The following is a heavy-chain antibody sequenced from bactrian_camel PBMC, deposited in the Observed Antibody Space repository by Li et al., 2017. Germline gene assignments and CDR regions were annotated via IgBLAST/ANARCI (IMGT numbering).Heavy chain of an antibody. CDR2: ITSLPSLFRAA. CDR1: GITFSRHD. D-gene: IGHD5*01. CDR3: AAEPVPCVGWTIDFRY. V-gene: IGHV3S6*01. J-gene: IGHJ6*01. Sequence: HVQLVESGGGSVQAGGSLRLSCAASGITFSRHDMSWVRQAPGKEVEWVAGITSLPSLFRAASYADSVKGRFTISKDTAEHTLALQMNSLKPEDTAMYYCAAEPVPCVGWTIDFRYWGQGTQVTVS.